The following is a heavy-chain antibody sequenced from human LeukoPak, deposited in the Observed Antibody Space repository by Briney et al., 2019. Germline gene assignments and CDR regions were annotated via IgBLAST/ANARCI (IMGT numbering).Heavy chain of an antibody. J-gene: IGHJ6*02. CDR1: GGSFSGYY. CDR3: ARGAFRSVYYYGMDV. D-gene: IGHD2/OR15-2a*01. Sequence: PSETLSLTCAVYGGSFSGYYWSWIRQPPGKGLEWLGEINHSGSTNYNPSLKSRVTISVDTSKNQFSLKLSSVTAADTAVYYCARGAFRSVYYYGMDVWGQGTTVTVSS. V-gene: IGHV4-34*01. CDR2: INHSGST.